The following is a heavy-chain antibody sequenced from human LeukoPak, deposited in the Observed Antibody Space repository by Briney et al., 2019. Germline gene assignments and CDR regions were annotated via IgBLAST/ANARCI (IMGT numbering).Heavy chain of an antibody. CDR2: IYHSGST. V-gene: IGHV4-4*02. J-gene: IGHJ4*02. CDR1: GGSISSSNW. CDR3: ARDRTVVVAARESYFDY. D-gene: IGHD2-15*01. Sequence: GSLRLSCAVSGGSISSSNWWSWVRQPPGKGLEWIGEIYHSGSTNYNPSLKSRVTISVDKSKNQFSLKLSSVTAADTAVYYCARDRTVVVAARESYFDYWGQGTLVTVSS.